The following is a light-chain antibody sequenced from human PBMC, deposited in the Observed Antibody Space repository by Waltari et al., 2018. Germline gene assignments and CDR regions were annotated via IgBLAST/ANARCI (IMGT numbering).Light chain of an antibody. Sequence: EIVLTQSPATLSLSPGERAALSSRASQSVSSYLAWYQQKPGQAPRLLNYDASNRATGIPARFSGSGSGTDFTLTISSLEPEDFAVYYCQQRSNWPLTFGGGTKVEIK. J-gene: IGKJ4*01. CDR1: QSVSSY. CDR2: DAS. V-gene: IGKV3-11*01. CDR3: QQRSNWPLT.